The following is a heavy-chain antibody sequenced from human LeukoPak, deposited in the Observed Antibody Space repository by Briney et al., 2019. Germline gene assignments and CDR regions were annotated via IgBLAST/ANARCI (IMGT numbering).Heavy chain of an antibody. CDR2: IYPGDSDT. Sequence: GESLKISCKGSGYSFTSYWIGWVRQMPGKGLEWMGIIYPGDSDTRYSPSFQGQVTISADKSISTAYLQWSSPKASDTAMYYCARRTQAALEAFDIWGQGTMVTVSS. CDR1: GYSFTSYW. J-gene: IGHJ3*02. V-gene: IGHV5-51*01. D-gene: IGHD2-15*01. CDR3: ARRTQAALEAFDI.